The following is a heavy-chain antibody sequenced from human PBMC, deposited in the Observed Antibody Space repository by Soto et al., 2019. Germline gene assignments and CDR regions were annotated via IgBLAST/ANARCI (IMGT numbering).Heavy chain of an antibody. Sequence: PSETLSLTCSVSGDSISNLDYFWAWIRQPPGQALEYIGYIYKSATTYYNPSFENQVAISVDTSKNQFSLNVTSVTAADNAVYFCARGRYCLTGRCFPNWFDSWGQGALVTVSS. CDR1: GDSISNLDYF. CDR2: IYKSATT. D-gene: IGHD7-27*01. V-gene: IGHV4-30-4*01. J-gene: IGHJ5*01. CDR3: ARGRYCLTGRCFPNWFDS.